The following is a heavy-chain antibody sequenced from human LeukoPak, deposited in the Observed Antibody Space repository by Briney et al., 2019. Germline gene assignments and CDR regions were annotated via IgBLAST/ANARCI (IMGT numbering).Heavy chain of an antibody. CDR2: ISYDGSNK. Sequence: PGGSLRLSCAASGFPFSSYAVHWVRQARGKGLEWVAVISYDGSNKYYADCVKGRFTISRDNSKNTLYLQMNSLRAEDTAVYYCARKCRDSSSWYRYYYYYYMDVWRKATTVTVCS. J-gene: IGHJ6*03. CDR1: GFPFSSYA. D-gene: IGHD6-13*01. V-gene: IGHV3-30*17. CDR3: ARKCRDSSSWYRYYYYYYMDV.